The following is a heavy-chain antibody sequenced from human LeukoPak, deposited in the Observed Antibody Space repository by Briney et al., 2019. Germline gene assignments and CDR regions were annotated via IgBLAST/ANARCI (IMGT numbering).Heavy chain of an antibody. D-gene: IGHD3-3*01. J-gene: IGHJ5*02. V-gene: IGHV4-61*02. CDR2: INTSGST. CDR1: GGSISSGNYY. Sequence: PSETLSLTCIVSGGSISSGNYYWSWIRQPAGKGLEWIGRINTSGSTNYNPSLKSRLTISLDTSKNQFSLKLSSVTAADTAVYYCARDHRESFYDFWSAFDPWGQGTLVTVSS. CDR3: ARDHRESFYDFWSAFDP.